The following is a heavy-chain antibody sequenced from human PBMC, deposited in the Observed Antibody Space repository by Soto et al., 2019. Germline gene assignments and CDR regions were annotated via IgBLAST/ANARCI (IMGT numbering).Heavy chain of an antibody. D-gene: IGHD1-1*01. Sequence: XETLALTCTLSGCSVRAPDWWNWVRQSPDKGLEWIAEVHISGHSNYNPSLRSRVSVSIDSSKNQFYLNLNSVTAADTAIYYCARVRQGCSANNCYFDHCGQGPQVTVYS. CDR3: ARVRQGCSANNCYFDH. V-gene: IGHV4-4*02. J-gene: IGHJ4*03. CDR2: VHISGHS. CDR1: GCSVRAPDW.